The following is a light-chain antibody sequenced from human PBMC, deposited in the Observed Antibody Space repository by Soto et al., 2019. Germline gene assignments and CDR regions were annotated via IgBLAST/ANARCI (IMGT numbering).Light chain of an antibody. J-gene: IGLJ2*01. CDR1: RSDVGGYGY. Sequence: QSALIQPPSASGSPGQSVTISCTGTRSDVGGYGYVSWYQQYPGKAPKLMIYEVTKRPSGVPDRFSGSKSGNTASLTVSGLQTEDEADYYCSSYAGSNTDVVFGGGPKLTVL. V-gene: IGLV2-8*01. CDR2: EVT. CDR3: SSYAGSNTDVV.